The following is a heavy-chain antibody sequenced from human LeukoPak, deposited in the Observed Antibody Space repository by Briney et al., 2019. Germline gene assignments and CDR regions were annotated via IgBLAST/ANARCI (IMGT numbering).Heavy chain of an antibody. CDR1: GFTFSSYA. Sequence: PGRSLRLSCAASGFTFSSYAMSWVRQAPGKGLEWVSAISGSGGSTYYADSVKGRFTISRDNSKNTLYLQMNSLRAEDTAVYYCAKDLPYYDFWSGSPFDYWGQGTLVTVSS. V-gene: IGHV3-23*01. CDR2: ISGSGGST. CDR3: AKDLPYYDFWSGSPFDY. J-gene: IGHJ4*02. D-gene: IGHD3-3*01.